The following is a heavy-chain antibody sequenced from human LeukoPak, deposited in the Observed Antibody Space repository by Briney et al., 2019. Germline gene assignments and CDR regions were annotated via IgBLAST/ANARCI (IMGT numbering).Heavy chain of an antibody. D-gene: IGHD3-9*01. CDR2: IYHSGST. Sequence: SETLSLTCTVSGYSISSGYYWGWIRQPPGKGLEWIGSIYHSGSTYYNPSLKSRVTISVDTSKNQFSLKLSSVTAADTAVYYCARDAFDWLRAPRYFDYWGQGTLVTVSS. V-gene: IGHV4-38-2*02. CDR3: ARDAFDWLRAPRYFDY. J-gene: IGHJ4*02. CDR1: GYSISSGYY.